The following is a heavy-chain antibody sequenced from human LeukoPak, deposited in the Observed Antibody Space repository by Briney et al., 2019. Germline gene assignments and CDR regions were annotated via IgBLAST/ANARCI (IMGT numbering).Heavy chain of an antibody. CDR3: TTGYCSGGSCYSYNWFDP. D-gene: IGHD2-15*01. CDR1: GFTFSNAW. J-gene: IGHJ5*02. Sequence: GGSLRLSCAVSGFTFSNAWMSWVRQAPGKGLEWVGRIKSYTAGGTTDYAAPVKGRFTISRDDSKNTLYLQMNSLKTEDTAVYHCTTGYCSGGSCYSYNWFDPWGQGTLVTVSS. CDR2: IKSYTAGGTT. V-gene: IGHV3-15*01.